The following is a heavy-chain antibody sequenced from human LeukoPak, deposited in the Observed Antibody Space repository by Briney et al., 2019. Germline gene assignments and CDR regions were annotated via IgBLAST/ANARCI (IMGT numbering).Heavy chain of an antibody. CDR1: GFSVSSVYY. J-gene: IGHJ6*03. Sequence: NPSETLSLTCTASGFSVSSVYYWGWLRQPPGKGLGWIGSIYRSGSTYYNPSLKSRVTISVDTSKNQFSLKLSSVTTADTAVYYCARVGGGYYYYYMDVWGKGTTVTVSS. CDR2: IYRSGST. CDR3: ARVGGGYYYYYMDV. V-gene: IGHV4-38-2*02. D-gene: IGHD3-16*01.